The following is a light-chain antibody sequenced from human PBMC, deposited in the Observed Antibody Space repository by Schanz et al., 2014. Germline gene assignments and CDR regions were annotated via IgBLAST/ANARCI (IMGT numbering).Light chain of an antibody. J-gene: IGLJ3*02. CDR1: SSNIGSNT. CDR3: AAWDDGLTARV. CDR2: TNN. Sequence: QLVLTQPPSASGTPGQRVTISCSGSSSNIGSNTVNWYQQLPGTAPKLLIHTNNQRPSGVPDRFSGSKSGTSASLAISGLQSEDEADYYCAAWDDGLTARVFGGGTKLTVL. V-gene: IGLV1-44*01.